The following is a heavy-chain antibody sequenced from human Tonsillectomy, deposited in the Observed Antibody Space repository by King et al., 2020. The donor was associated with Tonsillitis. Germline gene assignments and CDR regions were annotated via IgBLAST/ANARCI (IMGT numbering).Heavy chain of an antibody. Sequence: VQLVESGGDLVQSGGALTLSCGVSGLTFGNYWMTWVRQAPGKGLEGVATVNPAGIQKYYMDSLKGRFTISRDNAEKSVYLQMNSLRAADTAVYYCATGPWELDYWGQGARVTVSS. CDR1: GLTFGNYW. V-gene: IGHV3-7*03. J-gene: IGHJ4*02. D-gene: IGHD1-26*01. CDR2: VNPAGIQK. CDR3: ATGPWELDY.